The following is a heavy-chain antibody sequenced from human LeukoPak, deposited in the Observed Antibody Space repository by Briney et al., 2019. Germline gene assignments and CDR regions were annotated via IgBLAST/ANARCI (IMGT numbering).Heavy chain of an antibody. J-gene: IGHJ4*02. V-gene: IGHV3-30-3*01. Sequence: GGSLRLSCAASGFTFSSYAMHWVRQAPGKGLEWVAVISYDGSNKYYADSVKGRFTISRDNSKNTLYLQMNSLRAEDTAVYYCARDQVGRRGYSGYVGYWGQGTLVTVSS. CDR3: ARDQVGRRGYSGYVGY. CDR1: GFTFSSYA. CDR2: ISYDGSNK. D-gene: IGHD5-12*01.